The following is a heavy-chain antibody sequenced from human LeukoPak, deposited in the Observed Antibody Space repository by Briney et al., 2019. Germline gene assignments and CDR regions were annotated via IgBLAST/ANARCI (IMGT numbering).Heavy chain of an antibody. CDR3: ARIPLTDFWSGTDYYYMDV. CDR1: GFTFGSYA. D-gene: IGHD3-3*01. CDR2: ISSNGGST. V-gene: IGHV3-64*01. Sequence: PGGSLRLSCAASGFTFGSYAMHWVRQAPGKGLEYVSAISSNGGSTYYANSVKGRFTISRDNSKNTLYLQMGSLRAEDMAVYYCARIPLTDFWSGTDYYYMDVWGKGTTVTVSS. J-gene: IGHJ6*03.